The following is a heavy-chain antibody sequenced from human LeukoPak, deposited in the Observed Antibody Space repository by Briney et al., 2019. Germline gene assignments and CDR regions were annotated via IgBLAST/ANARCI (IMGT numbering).Heavy chain of an antibody. CDR2: INPNSGGT. J-gene: IGHJ4*02. D-gene: IGHD2-2*01. CDR3: AREPPLGYQVDY. Sequence: ASVKVFCKASGYTFTGYYMHWVRQAPGQGLEWMGWINPNSGGTNYAQKFQGRVTMTRDTSISTAYMELSRLRSDDTAVYYCAREPPLGYQVDYWGQGTLVTVSS. CDR1: GYTFTGYY. V-gene: IGHV1-2*02.